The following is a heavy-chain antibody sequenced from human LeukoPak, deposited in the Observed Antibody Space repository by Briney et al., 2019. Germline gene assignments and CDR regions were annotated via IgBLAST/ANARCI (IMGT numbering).Heavy chain of an antibody. J-gene: IGHJ4*02. Sequence: PGGSLRLSCAASGFTFSRNAMSWVRQAPGKGLEWVSGISGSGGSTYYADSVKGRFTISRGNSKNTLYVQMNSLRAEDTAVYYCAKDSNGSGSDKTFDYWGQGTLVTVSS. CDR3: AKDSNGSGSDKTFDY. CDR1: GFTFSRNA. V-gene: IGHV3-23*01. CDR2: ISGSGGST. D-gene: IGHD3-10*01.